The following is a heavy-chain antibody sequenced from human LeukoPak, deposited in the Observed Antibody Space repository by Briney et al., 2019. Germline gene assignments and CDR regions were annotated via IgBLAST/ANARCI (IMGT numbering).Heavy chain of an antibody. CDR3: ARGRQEISMILVVMTGVSYYLDV. CDR2: INPSGST. D-gene: IGHD3-22*01. CDR1: GGSFRGYY. J-gene: IGHJ6*03. Sequence: SETQSVNSDVYGGSFRGYYWPWVRQFPGKGLEWIGEINPSGSTYYNPSLKSRLTISRDTSKNQFSLRLSSVTAADTAVYYCARGRQEISMILVVMTGVSYYLDVWGKGTTVTVS. V-gene: IGHV4-34*01.